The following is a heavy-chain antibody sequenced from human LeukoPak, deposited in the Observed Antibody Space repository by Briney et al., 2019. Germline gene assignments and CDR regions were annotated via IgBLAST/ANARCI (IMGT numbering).Heavy chain of an antibody. Sequence: SQTLSLTCTVSGGSISSGDYYWSWIRPPPGKGLEWIGYIYYRGSTYYNPSLKSRVTISVDTTKNQFSLKLSSVTAADTAVYYCARSINYYDSSGSGWDFDYWGQGTLVTVSS. CDR2: IYYRGST. D-gene: IGHD3-22*01. V-gene: IGHV4-30-4*01. CDR3: ARSINYYDSSGSGWDFDY. CDR1: GGSISSGDYY. J-gene: IGHJ4*02.